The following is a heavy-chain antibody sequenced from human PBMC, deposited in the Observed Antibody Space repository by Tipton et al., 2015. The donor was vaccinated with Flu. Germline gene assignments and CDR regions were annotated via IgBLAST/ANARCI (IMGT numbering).Heavy chain of an antibody. CDR2: IYYSGNT. V-gene: IGHV4-59*08. CDR3: ARAMGYCSTVSCAEAFDI. D-gene: IGHD2-2*01. Sequence: TLSLTCTVSGGSLSSYYWSWIRQPAGKGLEWIGSIYYSGNTYNNPSLNSRVTVSADTSKNQFSLNLSSVTAADTAVYFCARAMGYCSTVSCAEAFDIWGQGTMVTVSS. CDR1: GGSLSSYY. J-gene: IGHJ3*02.